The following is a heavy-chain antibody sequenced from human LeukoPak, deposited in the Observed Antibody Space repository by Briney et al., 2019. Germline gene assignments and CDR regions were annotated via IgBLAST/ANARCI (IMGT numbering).Heavy chain of an antibody. J-gene: IGHJ3*02. CDR1: GFTFSSYW. Sequence: PGGSLRLSCAASGFTFSSYWMHWVRHAPGKGLVWVSRINPDGSTTSYADSVKSRFTISRDSAKNTLYLQMNSLRAEDTAVYYCAKVATYSSSWTSRRGRDTRDAFDIWGQGTMVTVSS. CDR3: AKVATYSSSWTSRRGRDTRDAFDI. V-gene: IGHV3-74*01. D-gene: IGHD6-13*01. CDR2: INPDGSTT.